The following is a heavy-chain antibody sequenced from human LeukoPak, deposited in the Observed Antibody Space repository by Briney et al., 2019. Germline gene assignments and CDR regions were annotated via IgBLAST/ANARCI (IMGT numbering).Heavy chain of an antibody. CDR2: INHSGST. CDR3: AREVNSSSL. Sequence: PSETQSLTCAVYGGSLSGYYWSWIRQPPGKGLEWIGEINHSGSTNYNPSLKSRVTISVDTSKNQFSLKLSSVTAADTAVYYCAREVNSSSLWGQGTLVTVSS. J-gene: IGHJ4*02. CDR1: GGSLSGYY. V-gene: IGHV4-34*01. D-gene: IGHD6-13*01.